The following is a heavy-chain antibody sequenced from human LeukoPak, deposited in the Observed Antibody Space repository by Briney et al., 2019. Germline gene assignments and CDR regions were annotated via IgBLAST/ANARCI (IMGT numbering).Heavy chain of an antibody. D-gene: IGHD2-2*01. CDR3: ARGQEPDCSSTSCPNWFYP. J-gene: IGHJ5*02. Sequence: PSETLSLTCAVYGGSFSGYYWSWIRQPPGKGLEWIGEINHSGSTNYNPSLKSRVTISVDTSKNQFSLKLSSVTAADTAVYYCARGQEPDCSSTSCPNWFYPWGQGTLVTVSS. CDR2: INHSGST. V-gene: IGHV4-34*01. CDR1: GGSFSGYY.